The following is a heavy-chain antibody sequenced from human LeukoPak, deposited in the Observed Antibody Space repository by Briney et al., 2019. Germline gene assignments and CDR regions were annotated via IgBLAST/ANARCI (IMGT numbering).Heavy chain of an antibody. D-gene: IGHD3-10*01. CDR3: AREQGMVVY. CDR1: GFSFTSHS. Sequence: GGSLRLSCAASGFSFTSHSMNWVRQAPGKGLEWVSYISTGSNSIYYADSVKGRFTISRDNAKNSLYLEMSSLRDDDTALYYCAREQGMVVYWGQETLVTVSS. J-gene: IGHJ4*02. V-gene: IGHV3-48*02. CDR2: ISTGSNSI.